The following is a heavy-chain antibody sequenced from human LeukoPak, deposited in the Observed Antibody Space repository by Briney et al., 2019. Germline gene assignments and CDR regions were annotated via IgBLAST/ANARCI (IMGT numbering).Heavy chain of an antibody. Sequence: ASVKVSCKASGYTFTSYYIHWVRQAPGQGLEWVGIINPSGGSTSYAQKFQGRVTMTRDMSTSTVYMGLSSLRSEDTAVYYCARLPVGATSWTDYWGQGTLVTVSS. V-gene: IGHV1-46*01. CDR1: GYTFTSYY. CDR2: INPSGGST. D-gene: IGHD1-26*01. CDR3: ARLPVGATSWTDY. J-gene: IGHJ4*02.